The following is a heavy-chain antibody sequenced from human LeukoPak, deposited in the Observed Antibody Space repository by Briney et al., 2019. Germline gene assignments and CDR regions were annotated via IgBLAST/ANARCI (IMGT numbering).Heavy chain of an antibody. CDR2: INSDGSST. J-gene: IGHJ4*02. Sequence: GGSLRLSCAASGFTFSSYWMHSVRQAPGKGLVWVSHINSDGSSTSYEDFVKGRFTISRDNSKNTLYLQMNSMRAEDTAVYYCASLVIAIPDDYWGQGTLVTVSS. CDR3: ASLVIAIPDDY. V-gene: IGHV3-74*01. D-gene: IGHD2-21*01. CDR1: GFTFSSYW.